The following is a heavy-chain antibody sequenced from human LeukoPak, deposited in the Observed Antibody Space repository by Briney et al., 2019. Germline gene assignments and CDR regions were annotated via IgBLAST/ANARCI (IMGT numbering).Heavy chain of an antibody. Sequence: GGSLGLSCAASGFTFSSYGMHWVRQAPGKGLEWVAVISYDGSNKYYADSVKGRFTISRDNSKNTLYLQMNSLRAEDTAVYYCAKDRSSGPTGYFDYWGQGTLVTVSS. D-gene: IGHD6-19*01. J-gene: IGHJ4*02. CDR1: GFTFSSYG. V-gene: IGHV3-30*18. CDR2: ISYDGSNK. CDR3: AKDRSSGPTGYFDY.